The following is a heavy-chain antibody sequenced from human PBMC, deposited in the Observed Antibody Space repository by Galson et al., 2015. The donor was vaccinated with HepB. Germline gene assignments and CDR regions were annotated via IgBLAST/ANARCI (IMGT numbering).Heavy chain of an antibody. V-gene: IGHV3-15*01. CDR1: GFTFSNAW. D-gene: IGHD1-26*01. CDR2: IKSKTDGGTT. CDR3: TTVNVGSSLGLGY. J-gene: IGHJ4*02. Sequence: SLRLSCAASGFTFSNAWMSWVRQAPGKGLEWVGRIKSKTDGGTTDYAAPVKGRFAISRDDSKNTLYLQMNSLKTEDTAVYYCTTVNVGSSLGLGYWGQGTLVTVSS.